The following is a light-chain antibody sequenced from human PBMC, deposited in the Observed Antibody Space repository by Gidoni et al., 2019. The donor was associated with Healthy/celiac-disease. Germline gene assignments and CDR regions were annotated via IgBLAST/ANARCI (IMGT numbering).Light chain of an antibody. CDR1: QSISSY. J-gene: IGKJ2*01. CDR3: QQSYSTRYT. Sequence: DIQMTQSPSSLSASVGDRVTITCRASQSISSYLNWYQQKPGKAPKLLIYAASSLQSGVPSRFSGSGSGTDFTLTISSLQPEDFETYYCQQSYSTRYTFXXXTKLEIK. V-gene: IGKV1-39*01. CDR2: AAS.